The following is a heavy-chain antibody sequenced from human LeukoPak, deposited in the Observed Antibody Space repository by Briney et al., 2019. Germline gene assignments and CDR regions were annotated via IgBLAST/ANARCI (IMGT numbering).Heavy chain of an antibody. CDR2: IVVGSGNT. V-gene: IGHV1-58*02. CDR1: GFTFTSSA. J-gene: IGHJ6*03. Sequence: SVKVSCKASGFTFTSSAMQWVRQTRGQRLEWIGWIVVGSGNTNYAQKFQERVTITRDMSTSTAYMELSSLRSEDTAVYYCAAALSSYYYYYMDVWGKGTTVTISS. CDR3: AAALSSYYYYYMDV.